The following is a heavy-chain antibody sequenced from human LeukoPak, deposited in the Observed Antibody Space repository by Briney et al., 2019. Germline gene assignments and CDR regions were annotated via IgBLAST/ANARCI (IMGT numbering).Heavy chain of an antibody. CDR2: IYYSGST. Sequence: SQTLSLTCTVSGGSISSGGYYWSWIRQHPGKGLEWIGYIYYSGSTYYNPSLKSRVTISVDTSKNQFSLKLSSVTAADTAVYYCARDGGRRMVRGVIITPNYFDYWGQGTLVTVSS. V-gene: IGHV4-31*03. CDR1: GGSISSGGYY. J-gene: IGHJ4*02. CDR3: ARDGGRRMVRGVIITPNYFDY. D-gene: IGHD3-10*01.